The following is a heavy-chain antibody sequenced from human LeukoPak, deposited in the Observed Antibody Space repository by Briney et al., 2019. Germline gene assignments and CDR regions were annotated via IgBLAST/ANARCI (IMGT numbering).Heavy chain of an antibody. J-gene: IGHJ6*03. V-gene: IGHV3-7*01. CDR2: INLDGGDI. CDR3: ARERCISGCDTGGYCNYYMDV. D-gene: IGHD5-12*01. Sequence: GGSLRLSCVAAGFTLSTYWMSWVRHAPGRGLEWVATINLDGGDIYYVDSVKGRFTISRDNARKSLYLQMNSLRAEDTAVYHCARERCISGCDTGGYCNYYMDVWGKGTSVTVSS. CDR1: GFTLSTYW.